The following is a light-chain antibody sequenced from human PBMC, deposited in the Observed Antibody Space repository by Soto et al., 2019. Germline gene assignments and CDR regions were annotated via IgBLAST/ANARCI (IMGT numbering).Light chain of an antibody. V-gene: IGKV2-28*01. CDR1: QSLLHSNGYNY. Sequence: DIVMTQSPLSLPVTPGEPASISCRSSQSLLHSNGYNYLDWYLQRPGQSPQLLIYLGSNRASGVPDRFSGRGSCADFTLKITRVEAEDVEVYYCMQALETPATFGQGTKLEIK. CDR2: LGS. J-gene: IGKJ2*01. CDR3: MQALETPAT.